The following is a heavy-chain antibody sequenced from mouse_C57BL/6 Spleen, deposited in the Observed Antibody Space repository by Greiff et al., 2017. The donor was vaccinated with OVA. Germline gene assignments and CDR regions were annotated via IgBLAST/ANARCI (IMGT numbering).Heavy chain of an antibody. CDR2: INPNNGGT. J-gene: IGHJ2*01. Sequence: VQLQQSGPELVKPGASVKIPCKASGYTFTDYNMDWVKQSHGKSLEWIGDINPNNGGTIYNQKFKGKATLTVDKSSSTAYMELRSLTSEDTAVYYCAREGYYYGSSYYYFDYWGQGTTLTVSS. D-gene: IGHD1-1*01. V-gene: IGHV1-18*01. CDR1: GYTFTDYN. CDR3: AREGYYYGSSYYYFDY.